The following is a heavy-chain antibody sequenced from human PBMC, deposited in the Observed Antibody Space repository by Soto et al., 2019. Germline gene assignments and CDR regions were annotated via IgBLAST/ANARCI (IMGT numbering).Heavy chain of an antibody. J-gene: IGHJ4*02. CDR1: GYGFLSDW. CDR3: VGLSSRALAGPGTRFEC. CDR2: IFPRDPET. D-gene: IGHD6-13*01. V-gene: IGHV5-51*01. Sequence: GVPLNISCQGSGYGFLSDWFGWVRQMPGKGPEWMGVIFPRDPETTYVPFFQGQVTISADASLSTAYLPWSSLKASDSAMHHWVGLSSRALAGPGTRFECWGQGTLVTVSS.